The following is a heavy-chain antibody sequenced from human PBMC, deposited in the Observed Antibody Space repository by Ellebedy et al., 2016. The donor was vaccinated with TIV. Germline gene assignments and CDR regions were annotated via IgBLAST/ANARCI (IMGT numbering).Heavy chain of an antibody. CDR3: ARDRVRGMDV. CDR1: GGSISSYY. CDR2: IYYSGST. Sequence: GSLRLSCTVSGGSISSYYWSWIRQPPGKGLEWIGYIYYSGSTNYNPSLKSRVTISVGTSKNQFSLKLSSVTAADTAVYYCARDRVRGMDVWGQGTTVTVSS. J-gene: IGHJ6*02. V-gene: IGHV4-59*01. D-gene: IGHD3-10*01.